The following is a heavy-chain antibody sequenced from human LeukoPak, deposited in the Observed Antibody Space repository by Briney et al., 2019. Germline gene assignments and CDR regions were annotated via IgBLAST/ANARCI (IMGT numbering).Heavy chain of an antibody. V-gene: IGHV1-8*03. Sequence: ASVKVSCKASGYTFTSYDINWVRQATGQGLEWMGWMNPNSGNTGYAQKFQGRVTITRNTSISTAYMEPSSLRSEDTAVYYCARGRKQSGWVYDAFDIWGQGTMVTVSS. CDR1: GYTFTSYD. CDR2: MNPNSGNT. J-gene: IGHJ3*02. D-gene: IGHD6-19*01. CDR3: ARGRKQSGWVYDAFDI.